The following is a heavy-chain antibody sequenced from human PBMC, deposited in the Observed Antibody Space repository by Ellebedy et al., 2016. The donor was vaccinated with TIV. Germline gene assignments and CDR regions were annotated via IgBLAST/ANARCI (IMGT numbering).Heavy chain of an antibody. D-gene: IGHD3-3*01. CDR3: AKRDFFGVDTLTFDS. CDR1: GFTFRSNA. Sequence: PGGSLRLSCVASGFTFRSNAMSWVCQASGKGLGWVSAISGSGTNTNYEDSVKGRFTISRDNSKNTVYLHMNSLSAEDTAVYYCAKRDFFGVDTLTFDSWGQGTLVNVSS. V-gene: IGHV3-23*01. CDR2: ISGSGTNT. J-gene: IGHJ4*02.